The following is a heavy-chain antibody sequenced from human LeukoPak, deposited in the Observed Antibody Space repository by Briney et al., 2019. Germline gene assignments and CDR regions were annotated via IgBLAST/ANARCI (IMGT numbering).Heavy chain of an antibody. CDR3: ARVVGGYQLLRGFDY. J-gene: IGHJ4*02. Sequence: KSGGSLRLSCAASGFTFSSYAMHWVRQAPGKGLGWVAVISYDGSNKYYADSVKGRFTISRDNSKNTLYLQMNSLRAEDTAVYYCARVVGGYQLLRGFDYWGQGTLVTVSS. D-gene: IGHD2-2*01. V-gene: IGHV3-30*04. CDR1: GFTFSSYA. CDR2: ISYDGSNK.